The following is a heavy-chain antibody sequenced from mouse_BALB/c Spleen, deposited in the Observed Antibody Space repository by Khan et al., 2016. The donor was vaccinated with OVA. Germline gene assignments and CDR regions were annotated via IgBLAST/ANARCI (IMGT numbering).Heavy chain of an antibody. V-gene: IGHV2-2*02. Sequence: QVQLQQSGPGLVQPSQSLSITCTVSGFSLTNYSVHWVRQSPGKGLEWLGVIWSAGSTDYNAAFISRLTIRKDNSRSQVFFKMNSLQPNDTAIYXCARRGYGYGRGALFAYWGQGTLVTVSA. J-gene: IGHJ3*01. CDR1: GFSLTNYS. D-gene: IGHD2-2*01. CDR3: ARRGYGYGRGALFAY. CDR2: IWSAGST.